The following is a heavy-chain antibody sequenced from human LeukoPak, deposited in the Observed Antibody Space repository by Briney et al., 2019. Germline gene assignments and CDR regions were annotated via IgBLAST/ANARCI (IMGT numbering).Heavy chain of an antibody. D-gene: IGHD6-19*01. CDR2: IRYDGSNK. J-gene: IGHJ4*02. V-gene: IGHV3-30*02. Sequence: GGSLRLSCAASGFTFSSYDMHWVRQAPGKGLEWVAFIRYDGSNKYYADSVKGRFTISRDNSKNTLHLQMNSLRAEDTAVYYCAKNNSGRSSLDFWGQGTLVTVSS. CDR1: GFTFSSYD. CDR3: AKNNSGRSSLDF.